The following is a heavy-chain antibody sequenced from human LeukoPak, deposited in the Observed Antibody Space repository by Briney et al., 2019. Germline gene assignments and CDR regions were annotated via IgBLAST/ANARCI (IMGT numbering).Heavy chain of an antibody. V-gene: IGHV3-21*01. CDR1: GFTFSSYS. Sequence: GGSLRLSCAASGFTFSSYSMNWVRQAPGKGVEWVSSISSSNTYVYYADSVKGRFTISRDNAKKSLYLQMNSLRAEDTAVYYCARPLDYYGTTPDYWGQGTLVTVSS. CDR2: ISSSNTYV. CDR3: ARPLDYYGTTPDY. D-gene: IGHD3-10*01. J-gene: IGHJ4*02.